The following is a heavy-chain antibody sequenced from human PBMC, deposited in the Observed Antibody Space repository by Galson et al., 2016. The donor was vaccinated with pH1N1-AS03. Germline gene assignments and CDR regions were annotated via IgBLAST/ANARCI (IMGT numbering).Heavy chain of an antibody. J-gene: IGHJ5*01. CDR2: IKGAGSGT. CDR1: GFTFSSYD. CDR3: EGSDF. V-gene: IGHV3-23*01. Sequence: SLRLSCAASGFTFSSYDMSWARQAPGKGLEWVSTIKGAGSGTSYAESVKGRFTISRDNSKATLYLQMSRLRADDTAVYYCEGSDFWGHGTLVTVSS.